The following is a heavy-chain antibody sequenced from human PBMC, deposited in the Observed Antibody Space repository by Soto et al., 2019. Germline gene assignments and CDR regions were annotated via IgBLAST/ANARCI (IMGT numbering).Heavy chain of an antibody. CDR1: GYHFTSYG. Sequence: QIQLVQSGAEVKKPGASVKVSCKASGYHFTSYGFSWVRQEPGQALAWTGWISAYNGNTKCVQKVQGSVTTTTDTSTSTADMELRSLGSDDTDVYDCANDAAAGLNDSWGQGTLVTVSS. V-gene: IGHV1-18*01. D-gene: IGHD6-13*01. J-gene: IGHJ4*02. CDR2: ISAYNGNT. CDR3: ANDAAAGLNDS.